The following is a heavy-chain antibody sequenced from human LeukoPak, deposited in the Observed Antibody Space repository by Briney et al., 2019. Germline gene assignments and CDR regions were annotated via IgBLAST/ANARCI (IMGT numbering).Heavy chain of an antibody. V-gene: IGHV4-59*01. D-gene: IGHD5-12*01. CDR2: IYYSGGT. CDR1: GGSISSYY. Sequence: SETLFLTCTVSGGSISSYYWSWIRQPPGKGLEWIGYIYYSGGTNYNPSLKSRVTISVDTSKNQFSLKLSSVTAADTAVYYCAGSSGYSGYDFVLDWGQGTLVTVSS. CDR3: AGSSGYSGYDFVLD. J-gene: IGHJ4*02.